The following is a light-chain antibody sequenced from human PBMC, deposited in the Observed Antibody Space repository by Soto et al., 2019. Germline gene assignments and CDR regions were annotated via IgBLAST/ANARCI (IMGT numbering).Light chain of an antibody. V-gene: IGKV1-5*01. Sequence: DIQITQSPSTLSSSVGDRVTITCLPSQSISSWLAWYQQKPGKAPKLLIYDASSLESGVPSRFSGSGSGTEFTLTISSLQPDDFATYYCQQYNSYSWTFGQGTKVDI. CDR1: QSISSW. J-gene: IGKJ1*01. CDR3: QQYNSYSWT. CDR2: DAS.